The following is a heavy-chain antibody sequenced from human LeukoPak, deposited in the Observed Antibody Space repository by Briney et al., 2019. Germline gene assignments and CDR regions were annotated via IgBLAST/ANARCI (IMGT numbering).Heavy chain of an antibody. CDR1: RYTLTAYY. D-gene: IGHD3-22*01. J-gene: IGHJ3*02. CDR3: ARPYYESSGLYVDAFDI. V-gene: IGHV1-2*06. Sequence: ASVKVSCKASRYTLTAYYLHWVRQAPGQGLEWMGRINPNSGGTTYAQKFQGRVTMTRDTSIGTAYMELSSLRSDDTAGYYCARPYYESSGLYVDAFDIWGQGTMVTVSS. CDR2: INPNSGGT.